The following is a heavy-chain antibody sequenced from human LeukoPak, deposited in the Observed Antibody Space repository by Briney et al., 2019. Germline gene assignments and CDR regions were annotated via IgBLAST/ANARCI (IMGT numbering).Heavy chain of an antibody. CDR2: IYYSGST. CDR3: ARQMLFHSERWLQSFDY. J-gene: IGHJ4*02. V-gene: IGHV4-39*01. Sequence: KPSETLSLTCTVSGGSISSSSYYWGWIRQPPGKGLEWIGSIYYSGSTYYNPSLQSRVTISVDRSKNQFSLKLSSVTAADTAVYYCARQMLFHSERWLQSFDYWGQGTLVTVSS. CDR1: GGSISSSSYY. D-gene: IGHD5-24*01.